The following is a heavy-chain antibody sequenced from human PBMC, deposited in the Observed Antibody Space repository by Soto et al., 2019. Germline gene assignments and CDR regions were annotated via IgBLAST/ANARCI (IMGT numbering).Heavy chain of an antibody. CDR2: IYYSGST. Sequence: LSLTCTVSGGSISSYYWSWIRQPPGKGLEWIGYIYYSGSTNYNPSLKSRVTISVDTSKNQFSLKLSSVTAADTAVYYCARAGYGSGSYWADAFDIWGQGTMVTVSS. V-gene: IGHV4-59*01. CDR1: GGSISSYY. J-gene: IGHJ3*02. D-gene: IGHD3-10*01. CDR3: ARAGYGSGSYWADAFDI.